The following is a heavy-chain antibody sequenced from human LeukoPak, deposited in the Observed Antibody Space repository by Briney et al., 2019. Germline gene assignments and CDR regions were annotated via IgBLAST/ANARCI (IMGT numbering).Heavy chain of an antibody. J-gene: IGHJ5*02. D-gene: IGHD5-12*01. CDR2: GNPNSGDT. V-gene: IGHV1-2*02. CDR1: EYTLTDSY. Sequence: ASVKVSCKASEYTLTDSYIHWVRQTPGQGLERMGWGNPNSGDTIYAQKFQGRVTMTRDTSINTAYMDLSSLTSDDTAVYFCARVEDSGYDYRGWFDPWGQGTLVTASS. CDR3: ARVEDSGYDYRGWFDP.